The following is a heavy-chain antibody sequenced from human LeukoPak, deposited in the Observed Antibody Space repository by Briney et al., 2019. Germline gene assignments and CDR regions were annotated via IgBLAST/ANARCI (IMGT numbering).Heavy chain of an antibody. CDR3: AKGGHNFNPFYW. J-gene: IGHJ4*02. Sequence: GGSLRLSCAASGFTFTTYAMGWVRQAPGKGLEWVSSIKGGGGDPFYADSVKGRFTISRDNSKNTLFLQLRAEDSAVYYCAKGGHNFNPFYWWGQGTLVTVSS. D-gene: IGHD1-20*01. CDR2: IKGGGGDP. CDR1: GFTFTTYA. V-gene: IGHV3-23*01.